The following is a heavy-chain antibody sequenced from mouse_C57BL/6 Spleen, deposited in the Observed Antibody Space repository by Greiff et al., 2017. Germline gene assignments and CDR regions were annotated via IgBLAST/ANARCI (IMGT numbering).Heavy chain of an antibody. CDR2: ISSGSSNI. V-gene: IGHV5-17*01. Sequence: EVQLMESGGGLVKPGGSLKLSCAASGFTFSDYGMHWVRQAPEKGLEWVAYISSGSSNIYYADTVKGRFPISRDNAKNTLFLQMTRLMAAYTAMYYCSRKTTVVPMDYWGQGTSVTVSS. CDR1: GFTFSDYG. CDR3: SRKTTVVPMDY. D-gene: IGHD1-1*01. J-gene: IGHJ4*01.